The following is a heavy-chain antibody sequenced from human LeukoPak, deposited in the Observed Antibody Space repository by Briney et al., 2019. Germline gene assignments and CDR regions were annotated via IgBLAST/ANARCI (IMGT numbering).Heavy chain of an antibody. J-gene: IGHJ4*02. Sequence: PGGSLRLSCAASGFTFSSYAMSWVRQAPGKGREWVSGISGTAYSAYQADSVKGRFTISRDNSKNTLYLQMNSLRTEDTALYYCAKDLDDILTGYYGFDYWGQGALVTVSS. CDR2: ISGTAYSA. CDR3: AKDLDDILTGYYGFDY. CDR1: GFTFSSYA. V-gene: IGHV3-23*01. D-gene: IGHD3-9*01.